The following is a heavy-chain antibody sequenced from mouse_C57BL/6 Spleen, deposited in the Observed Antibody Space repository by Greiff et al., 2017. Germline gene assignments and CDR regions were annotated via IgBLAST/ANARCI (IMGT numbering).Heavy chain of an antibody. D-gene: IGHD1-1*01. CDR2: ISSGGDYI. Sequence: EVKLVESGEGLVKPGGSLKLSCAASGFTFSSYAMSWVRQTPEKRLEWVAYISSGGDYIYYADTVKGRFTISRDNARNTLYLQMSSLKSEDTAMYYCTITVVAPYYAMDYWGQGTSVTVSS. V-gene: IGHV5-9-1*02. CDR3: TITVVAPYYAMDY. J-gene: IGHJ4*01. CDR1: GFTFSSYA.